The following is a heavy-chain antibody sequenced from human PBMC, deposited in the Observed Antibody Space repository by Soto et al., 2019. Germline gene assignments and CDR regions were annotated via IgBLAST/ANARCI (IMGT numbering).Heavy chain of an antibody. Sequence: QVQLVQSGAEVKKPGSSVKVSCKASGGTFSSYSINWVRQAPGQGREWMGEIIPIFGTANYAQTFQGRVTITADESTSTACMELSSLRSEDTAVYYCARDGGRHSGGIDYWGQGTLVTVSS. CDR1: GGTFSSYS. V-gene: IGHV1-69*01. D-gene: IGHD1-26*01. J-gene: IGHJ4*02. CDR2: IIPIFGTA. CDR3: ARDGGRHSGGIDY.